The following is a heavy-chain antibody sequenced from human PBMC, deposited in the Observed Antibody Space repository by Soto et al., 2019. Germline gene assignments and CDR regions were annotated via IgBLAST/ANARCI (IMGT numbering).Heavy chain of an antibody. V-gene: IGHV1-18*01. CDR3: ARDRWVLTKGHHYYYYGMDV. CDR2: ISAYNGNT. CDR1: GYTFTSYG. Sequence: QVQLVQSGAEVKKPGASVKVSCKASGYTFTSYGISWVRQAPGQGLEWMGWISAYNGNTNYAQKLQGRVTMTPDTSTSTAYMELRSLRSDDTAVYYCARDRWVLTKGHHYYYYGMDVWGQGTTVTVSS. J-gene: IGHJ6*02. D-gene: IGHD2-8*02.